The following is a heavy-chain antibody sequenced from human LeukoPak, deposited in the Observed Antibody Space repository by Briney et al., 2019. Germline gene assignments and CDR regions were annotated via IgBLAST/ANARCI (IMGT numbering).Heavy chain of an antibody. V-gene: IGHV3-48*03. CDR3: ARGFPYYYDTSGYFFDY. J-gene: IGHJ4*02. CDR1: GFTFSSYE. Sequence: PGGSLRLSCAASGFTFSSYEMNWVRQAPGKGLEWVSYTSSSGSTIYYADSVKGRFTISRDNAKNSLYLQMNSLRAEDTAVYYCARGFPYYYDTSGYFFDYWGQGTLVTVSS. CDR2: TSSSGSTI. D-gene: IGHD3-22*01.